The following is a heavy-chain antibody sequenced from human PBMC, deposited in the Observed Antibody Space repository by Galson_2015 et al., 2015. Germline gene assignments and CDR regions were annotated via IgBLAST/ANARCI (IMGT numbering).Heavy chain of an antibody. Sequence: SLRLSCAASGFTFSSYGMYWVRQAPGKGLEWVAVIWYDGSNKYYADSVKGRFTISRDNSKNTLSLQMNSLRAEDTAVYYCARGVDYCSGSSCHLYGMDVWGQGTTVTVSS. CDR2: IWYDGSNK. CDR1: GFTFSSYG. J-gene: IGHJ6*02. CDR3: ARGVDYCSGSSCHLYGMDV. D-gene: IGHD2-2*01. V-gene: IGHV3-33*07.